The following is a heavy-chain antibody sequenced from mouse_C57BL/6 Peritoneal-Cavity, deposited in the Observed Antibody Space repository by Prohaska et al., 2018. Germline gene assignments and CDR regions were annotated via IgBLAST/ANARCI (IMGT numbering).Heavy chain of an antibody. Sequence: QDQLQQSGAELVRPGASVTLSCKASGYTFTDYEMHWVKQTPVHGLEWIGAIDPETGGTAYNQKFKGKAILTADKSSSTAYMELRSLTSEDSAVYYCTRGGDGSSYGYFDVWGTGTTVTVSS. CDR1: GYTFTDYE. CDR3: TRGGDGSSYGYFDV. V-gene: IGHV1-15*01. D-gene: IGHD1-1*01. J-gene: IGHJ1*03. CDR2: IDPETGGT.